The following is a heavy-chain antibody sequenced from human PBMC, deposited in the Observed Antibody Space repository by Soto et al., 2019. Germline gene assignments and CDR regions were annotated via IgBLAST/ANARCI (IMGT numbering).Heavy chain of an antibody. J-gene: IGHJ4*02. D-gene: IGHD5-12*01. CDR2: ISYDGSNK. Sequence: QVQLVESGGGVVQPGRSLRLSCAASGFTFSSYGMHWVREAPGKGLEWVAVISYDGSNKYYADSVKGTFTISRDNSENTVYLQMNSLRGGDTAVYYCEKTGYSGYGFDYWGKGPMVTVSS. V-gene: IGHV3-30*18. CDR1: GFTFSSYG. CDR3: EKTGYSGYGFDY.